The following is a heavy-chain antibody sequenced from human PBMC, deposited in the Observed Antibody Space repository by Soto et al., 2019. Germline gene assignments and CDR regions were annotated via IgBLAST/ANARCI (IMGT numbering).Heavy chain of an antibody. Sequence: ASVKVSCKASGYTFTGYYMHWVRQAPGQGLEWMGWINPNSGGTNYAQKFQGWVTMTRDTSISTAYMELSRLRSDDTAVYYCARDPNPIVVVPAAINWFDPWGQGTLVTVSS. CDR1: GYTFTGYY. V-gene: IGHV1-2*04. D-gene: IGHD2-2*01. J-gene: IGHJ5*02. CDR3: ARDPNPIVVVPAAINWFDP. CDR2: INPNSGGT.